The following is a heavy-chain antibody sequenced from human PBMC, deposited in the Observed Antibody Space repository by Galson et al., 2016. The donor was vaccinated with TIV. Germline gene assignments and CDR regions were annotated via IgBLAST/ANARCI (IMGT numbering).Heavy chain of an antibody. J-gene: IGHJ6*02. V-gene: IGHV1-18*04. CDR1: GYAFTNYG. Sequence: SVKVSCKASGYAFTNYGITWVRQAPGQGLEWVGWISPYDGKTDYTQKLQDRFTMTTDTSTSTAYIELRSLRSDDTAVYYCARDRGSITFILVANYHYGSDVWGQGTTVTVSS. D-gene: IGHD3-22*01. CDR2: ISPYDGKT. CDR3: ARDRGSITFILVANYHYGSDV.